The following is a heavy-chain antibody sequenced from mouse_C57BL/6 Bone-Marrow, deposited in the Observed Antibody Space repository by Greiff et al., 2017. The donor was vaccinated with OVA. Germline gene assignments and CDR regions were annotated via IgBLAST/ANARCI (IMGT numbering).Heavy chain of an antibody. V-gene: IGHV1-15*01. CDR2: IDPETGGT. J-gene: IGHJ3*01. CDR3: TRSGCYDYVLAY. CDR1: GYTFTDYE. D-gene: IGHD2-4*01. Sequence: VQLQQSGAELVRPGASVTLSCKASGYTFTDYEMHWVKQTPVHGLEWIGAIDPETGGTAYNQKFKGKAILTADTSSSTAYMELRSLTSEDSAVYYCTRSGCYDYVLAYWGQGTLVTVSA.